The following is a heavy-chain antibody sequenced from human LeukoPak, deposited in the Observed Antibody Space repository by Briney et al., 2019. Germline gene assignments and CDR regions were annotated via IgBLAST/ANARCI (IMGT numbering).Heavy chain of an antibody. D-gene: IGHD1-14*01. Sequence: SETLSLTCAVYGGSFSGYYWSWIRQPPGKGLEWIGEINHSGSTNYNPSLKSRVTISVDTSKNQFSLKLSSVTAADTAVYYCARMNRDDAFDIWGQGTVVTVSS. V-gene: IGHV4-34*01. CDR1: GGSFSGYY. CDR2: INHSGST. J-gene: IGHJ3*02. CDR3: ARMNRDDAFDI.